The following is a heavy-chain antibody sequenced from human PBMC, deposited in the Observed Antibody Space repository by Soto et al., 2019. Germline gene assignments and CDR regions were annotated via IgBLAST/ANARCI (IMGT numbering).Heavy chain of an antibody. J-gene: IGHJ4*01. CDR1: GFSLSTNGVG. Sequence: QITLKESGPTLVKPKQTLTLTCTFPGFSLSTNGVGVGWIRQPPGKALEWLALIYLNDDKRYSPSLKSRLTINQDTSKNQVILTMTKRDPVDTSTYYCAHRRRVAVAGTYFDNWGHGTLVTVSS. D-gene: IGHD6-19*01. CDR2: IYLNDDK. V-gene: IGHV2-5*01. CDR3: AHRRRVAVAGTYFDN.